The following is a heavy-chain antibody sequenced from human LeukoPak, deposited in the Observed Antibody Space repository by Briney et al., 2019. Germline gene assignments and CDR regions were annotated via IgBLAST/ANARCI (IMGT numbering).Heavy chain of an antibody. CDR2: IYHSGST. CDR1: GYSISSGYY. Sequence: SETLSLTCAVSGYSISSGYYWGWIRQPPGKGLEWIGSIYHSGSTYYNPSLKSRVTISVDTSKNQFSLKLSSVTAADTAVYYCATSDAGIAAAVDHYGMDVWGKGTTVTVSP. CDR3: ATSDAGIAAAVDHYGMDV. V-gene: IGHV4-38-2*01. J-gene: IGHJ6*04. D-gene: IGHD6-13*01.